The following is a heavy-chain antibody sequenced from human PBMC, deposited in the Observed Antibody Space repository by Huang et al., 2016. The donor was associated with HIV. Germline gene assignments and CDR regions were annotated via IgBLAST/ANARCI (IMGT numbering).Heavy chain of an antibody. CDR2: SSPIVGRP. D-gene: IGHD3-3*01. CDR3: ARGAPDLDSHLDH. Sequence: QVQLVQSGAEVKKPGSSVKVSCKVSGGTFNNAISWVRRAPGQGLEWMGGSSPIVGRPNYARKVQGRVTSTADESTSIAYMELSSLRSEDTAVYYCARGAPDLDSHLDHWGQGTLVTVSS. CDR1: GGTFNNA. V-gene: IGHV1-69*13. J-gene: IGHJ4*02.